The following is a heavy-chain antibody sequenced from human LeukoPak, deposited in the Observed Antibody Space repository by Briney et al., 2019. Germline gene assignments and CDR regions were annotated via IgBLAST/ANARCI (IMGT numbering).Heavy chain of an antibody. CDR3: ARERINYDFWSGYHIDYYGMDV. J-gene: IGHJ6*02. CDR2: INAGNGNT. V-gene: IGHV1-3*01. D-gene: IGHD3-3*01. CDR1: GYTFTSYA. Sequence: RGSLRLSCAASGYTFTSYAMHWVRQAPGQRLEWMGWINAGNGNTKYSQKFQGRVTITRDTSASTAYMELSSLRSEDTAVYYCARERINYDFWSGYHIDYYGMDVWGQGTTVTVSS.